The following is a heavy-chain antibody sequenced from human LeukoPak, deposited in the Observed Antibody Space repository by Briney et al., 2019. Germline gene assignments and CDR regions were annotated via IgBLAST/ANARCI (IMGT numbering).Heavy chain of an antibody. CDR2: IWYDGSIK. CDR1: GFTFNSFG. CDR3: AKDRGYYGWGSYRHFYD. V-gene: IGHV3-30*02. Sequence: GGSLRLSCAASGFTFNSFGMHWVRQPPGEGLEWVAFIWYDGSIKYYADSVKGRFTMSRDNSKNTPYLQMSSLMTEETAVYYCAKDRGYYGWGSYRHFYDWGQGTLVTV. D-gene: IGHD3-10*01. J-gene: IGHJ4*02.